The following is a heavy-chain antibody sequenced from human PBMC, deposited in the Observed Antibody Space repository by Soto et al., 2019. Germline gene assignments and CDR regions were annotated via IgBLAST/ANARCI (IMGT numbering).Heavy chain of an antibody. V-gene: IGHV4-38-2*02. CDR2: IYHSGST. D-gene: IGHD2-2*01. CDR3: ARDWCTGFYQLDS. J-gene: IGHJ4*02. Sequence: SETLSLTCAVSVYSISTGFNWAWIRQPPGKGLEWIGSIYHSGSTYYNLSLKSRVTISSDASKNQISLKLSSVTAADTALYYCARDWCTGFYQLDSWDQGTLVTVSS. CDR1: VYSISTGFN.